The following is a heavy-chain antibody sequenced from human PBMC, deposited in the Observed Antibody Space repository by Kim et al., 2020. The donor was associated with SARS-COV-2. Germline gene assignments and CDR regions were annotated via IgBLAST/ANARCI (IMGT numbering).Heavy chain of an antibody. Sequence: GGSLRLSCAASGFTFSSYAMSWVRQAPGKGLEWVSAISGSGGSTYYADSVKGRFTISRDNSKNTLYLQMNSLRAEDTAVYYCAKDRHIVVVTAYYFDYWGQGTLVTVSS. CDR3: AKDRHIVVVTAYYFDY. V-gene: IGHV3-23*01. D-gene: IGHD2-21*02. CDR1: GFTFSSYA. CDR2: ISGSGGST. J-gene: IGHJ4*02.